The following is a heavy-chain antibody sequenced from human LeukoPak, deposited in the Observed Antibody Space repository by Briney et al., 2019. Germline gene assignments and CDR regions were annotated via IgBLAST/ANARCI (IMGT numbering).Heavy chain of an antibody. D-gene: IGHD6-13*01. CDR3: AKDIAAAGASFAFDY. J-gene: IGHJ4*02. CDR1: GFTFSSYT. Sequence: PGGSLRLSCAASGFTFSSYTMNWVRQPPGKGLEWVSNIGTSSTTIYYADSVKGRFTISRDNSKNTLYLQMNSLRAEDTAVYYCAKDIAAAGASFAFDYWGQGTLVTVSS. CDR2: IGTSSTTI. V-gene: IGHV3-48*01.